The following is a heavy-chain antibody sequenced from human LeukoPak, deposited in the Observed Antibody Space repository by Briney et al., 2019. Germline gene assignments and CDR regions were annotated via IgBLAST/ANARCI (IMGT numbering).Heavy chain of an antibody. Sequence: PSETLSLTCAVYGGSFSGYYWSWIRQPPGKGLEWIGEINHSGSTNDNPSLKSRVTISVDTSKNQFSLKLSSVTAADTAVYYCARAGLWFGEPNFDYWGQGTLVTVPS. V-gene: IGHV4-34*01. CDR1: GGSFSGYY. CDR3: ARAGLWFGEPNFDY. D-gene: IGHD3-10*01. CDR2: INHSGST. J-gene: IGHJ4*02.